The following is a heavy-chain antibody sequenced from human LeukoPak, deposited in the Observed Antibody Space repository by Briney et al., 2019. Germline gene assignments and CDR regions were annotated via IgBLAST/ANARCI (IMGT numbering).Heavy chain of an antibody. V-gene: IGHV4-4*07. D-gene: IGHD4-11*01. Sequence: PSETLSLTCTVSGGSISSYYWSWIRQPAGKGLEWIGRIYTSGSTNYNPSLKSRVTISVDKSKNQFSLKLSSVTAADTAVYYCARDYSNSNYYYYMDVWGKGTTVTVSS. CDR3: ARDYSNSNYYYYMDV. CDR2: IYTSGST. J-gene: IGHJ6*03. CDR1: GGSISSYY.